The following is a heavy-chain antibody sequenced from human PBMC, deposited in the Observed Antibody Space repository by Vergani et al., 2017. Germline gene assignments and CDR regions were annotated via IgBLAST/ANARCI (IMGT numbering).Heavy chain of an antibody. V-gene: IGHV1-8*02. CDR3: ARVAPSNSEVTPTAFDV. CDR2: IRPYTGHT. Sequence: QVQLVQSGAEVKKPGASVKVSCKASGYTFTSYDINWVRQATGQGLEWMGWIRPYTGHTIYAQKFQDRVTMTADTSTNTAYMDLRSLRSDDTAVYFCARVAPSNSEVTPTAFDVWGQGTMVTVSS. J-gene: IGHJ3*01. CDR1: GYTFTSYD. D-gene: IGHD1-1*01.